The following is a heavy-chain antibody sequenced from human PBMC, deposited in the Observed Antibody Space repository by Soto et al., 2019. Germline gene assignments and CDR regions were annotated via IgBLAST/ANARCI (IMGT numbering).Heavy chain of an antibody. CDR1: GFTFSNYG. D-gene: IGHD2-8*01. CDR2: VSANNGHT. J-gene: IGHJ6*02. V-gene: IGHV1-18*01. CDR3: ARDIESVTAKHFFYYYAMDV. Sequence: GASVKVSCKASGFTFSNYGLNWARQAPGQGLEWMGWVSANNGHTNYAQNLQGRVSMTTDTSTSTAYMELRGLRFDDTAVYYCARDIESVTAKHFFYYYAMDVWGQGTTVTVSS.